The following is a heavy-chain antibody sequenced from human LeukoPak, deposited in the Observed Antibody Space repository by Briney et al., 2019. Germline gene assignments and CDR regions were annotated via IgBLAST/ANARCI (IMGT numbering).Heavy chain of an antibody. V-gene: IGHV4-34*01. Sequence: SETLSLTCAVYGGSFSGYYWSWIRQPPGEGLEWIGEINHSGSTNYNPSLKSRVTISVDTSKNQFSLKLSSVTAADTAVYYCARGPDYYGSGSQYGMDVWGKGTTVTVSS. CDR2: INHSGST. CDR1: GGSFSGYY. CDR3: ARGPDYYGSGSQYGMDV. D-gene: IGHD3-10*01. J-gene: IGHJ6*04.